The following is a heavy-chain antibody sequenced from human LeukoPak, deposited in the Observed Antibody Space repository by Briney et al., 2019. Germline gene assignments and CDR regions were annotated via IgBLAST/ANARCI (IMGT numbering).Heavy chain of an antibody. V-gene: IGHV3-66*04. CDR2: IYSDGST. CDR3: ARHHYSSGWYGYYFDY. Sequence: PGGSLRLSCAASGFTVSSNYMSWVRQAPGKGLEWVSVIYSDGSTYYADSVKGRFTISRDNSKNTLYLQMNSLRAEDTAVYYCARHHYSSGWYGYYFDYWDQGTLVTVSS. D-gene: IGHD6-19*01. J-gene: IGHJ4*02. CDR1: GFTVSSNY.